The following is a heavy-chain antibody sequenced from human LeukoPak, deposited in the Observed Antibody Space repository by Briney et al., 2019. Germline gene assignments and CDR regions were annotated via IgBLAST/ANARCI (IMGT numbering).Heavy chain of an antibody. CDR2: IIPIFGTA. CDR3: ARGEGLVRESQFDY. Sequence: GASVKVSCKASGYTFTNYAISWVRQAPGQGLEWMGGIIPIFGTANYAQKFQGRVTITADESTSTAYMELSSLRSEDTAVYYCARGEGLVRESQFDYWGQGTLVTVSS. D-gene: IGHD3-10*01. V-gene: IGHV1-69*13. CDR1: GYTFTNYA. J-gene: IGHJ4*02.